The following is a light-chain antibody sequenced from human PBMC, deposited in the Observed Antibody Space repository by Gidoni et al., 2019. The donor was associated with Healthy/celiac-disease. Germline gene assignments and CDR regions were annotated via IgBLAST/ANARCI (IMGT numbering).Light chain of an antibody. Sequence: EIVMTQSPATLSVSPGERATLSCRASQSVSSNLAWSQQKPGQAPRLLINGASTRATGIPARCSGSGSGTEFTLTISSLQSEDFAVYYCQQYNNWPPFTFGPXTKVDIK. CDR2: GAS. J-gene: IGKJ3*01. V-gene: IGKV3-15*01. CDR3: QQYNNWPPFT. CDR1: QSVSSN.